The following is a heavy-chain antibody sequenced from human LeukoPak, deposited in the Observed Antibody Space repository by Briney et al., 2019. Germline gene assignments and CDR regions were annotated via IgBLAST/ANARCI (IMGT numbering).Heavy chain of an antibody. J-gene: IGHJ4*02. CDR3: ARRGGDSSGYYWDY. V-gene: IGHV4-38-2*01. CDR2: IYHSGST. CDR1: GYSLSSGYY. D-gene: IGHD3-22*01. Sequence: PSETLSLTCAVSGYSLSSGYYWGWIRQPPGKGLEWIGSIYHSGSTYYNPSLKSRVTISVDTSKNQFSLKLSSVTAADTAVYYCARRGGDSSGYYWDYWGQGTLVTVSS.